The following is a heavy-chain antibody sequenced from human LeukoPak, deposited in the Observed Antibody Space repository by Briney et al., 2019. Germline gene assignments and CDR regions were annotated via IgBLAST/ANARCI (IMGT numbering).Heavy chain of an antibody. D-gene: IGHD3-3*01. J-gene: IGHJ3*02. Sequence: GGSLRLSCAASGFTVSSNYMSWVRQAPGKGLEWVSVIYSGGSTYYADSVKGRFTISRDNSKNTLYLQMNSLRAEDTAVYYCARNYDFWSGYYRSGAFDIWGQGTMFTVSS. CDR3: ARNYDFWSGYYRSGAFDI. V-gene: IGHV3-53*01. CDR2: IYSGGST. CDR1: GFTVSSNY.